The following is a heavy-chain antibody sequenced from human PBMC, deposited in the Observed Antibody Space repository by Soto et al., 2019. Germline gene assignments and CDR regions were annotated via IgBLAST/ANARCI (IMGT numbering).Heavy chain of an antibody. CDR3: ARVDIVETKMIIAWFDP. CDR1: GDTFRNYA. D-gene: IGHD2-21*01. J-gene: IGHJ5*02. Sequence: QVLLVQSGAEVKKPGSSVKVSCKASGDTFRNYAITWVRQAPGQELEWMGGITPRFSTTTYAEKYEGRVTITANESAKAADMEMRSMRSEDTALYYCARVDIVETKMIIAWFDPWGQGTLVTVSS. CDR2: ITPRFSTT. V-gene: IGHV1-69*01.